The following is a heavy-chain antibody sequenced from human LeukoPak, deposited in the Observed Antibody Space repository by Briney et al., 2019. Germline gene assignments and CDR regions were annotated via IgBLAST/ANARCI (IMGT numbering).Heavy chain of an antibody. J-gene: IGHJ4*02. CDR3: TRGGVDY. Sequence: TGRSLRLSCAASGFTFDDYAMHWVRQAPGKGLEWVSGISWNSGSIGYADSVRGRFTISRDNAKNTLYLQMNSLRAEDTAVYYCTRGGVDYWGQGTLVTVSS. V-gene: IGHV3-9*01. CDR2: ISWNSGSI. D-gene: IGHD3-16*01. CDR1: GFTFDDYA.